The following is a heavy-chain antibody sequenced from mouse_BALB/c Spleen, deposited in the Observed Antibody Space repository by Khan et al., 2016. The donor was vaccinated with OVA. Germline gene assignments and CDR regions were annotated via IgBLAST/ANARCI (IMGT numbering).Heavy chain of an antibody. CDR1: GYTFTSYW. V-gene: IGHV1S41*01. CDR3: ARSNYYGSGLYAIDY. D-gene: IGHD1-1*01. CDR2: IAPGSGGS. Sequence: DLVKPGASVKLSCKASGYTFTSYWINWIKQRPGQGLEWIGHIAPGSGGSYYNEVFKAKATLTVDTSSRTVYIQLSSLSSEDSAVYFCARSNYYGSGLYAIDYWGQGASVTVSS. J-gene: IGHJ4*01.